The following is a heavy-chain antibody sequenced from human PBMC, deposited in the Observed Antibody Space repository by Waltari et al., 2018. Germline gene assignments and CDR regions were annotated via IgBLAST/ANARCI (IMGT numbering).Heavy chain of an antibody. D-gene: IGHD1-20*01. CDR3: ATDAFEYNIDAFDI. V-gene: IGHV1-69-2*01. Sequence: EVQLVQSGAEVKKPGATVKISCKASGYTFTDYYMHWVQQAPGKGLEWMGRVDPEDGETIYAEKFQGRVTITADTSTDTSYMELSSLRSEDTAVYYCATDAFEYNIDAFDIWGQGTMVTVSS. J-gene: IGHJ3*02. CDR1: GYTFTDYY. CDR2: VDPEDGET.